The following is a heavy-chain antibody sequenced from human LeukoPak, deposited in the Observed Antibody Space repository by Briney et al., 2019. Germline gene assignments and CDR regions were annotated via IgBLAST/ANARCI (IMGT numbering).Heavy chain of an antibody. J-gene: IGHJ4*02. Sequence: GSSVKVSCKASGGTFSRYAISWVRQAPGQGLEWMGRIIPILGIANYAQKFQGRVTITADKSTSTAYMELSSLRSEDTAVYYCARGYYYGSGSYQAFDDWGQGTLVTVSS. CDR2: IIPILGIA. CDR1: GGTFSRYA. CDR3: ARGYYYGSGSYQAFDD. D-gene: IGHD3-10*01. V-gene: IGHV1-69*04.